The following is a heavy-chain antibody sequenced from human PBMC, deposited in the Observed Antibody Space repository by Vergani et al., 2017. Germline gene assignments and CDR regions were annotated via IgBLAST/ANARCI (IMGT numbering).Heavy chain of an antibody. CDR2: IHSSENT. V-gene: IGHV4-59*11. D-gene: IGHD6-19*01. CDR1: FDSTRNLY. J-gene: IGHJ5*02. Sequence: QVQLQESGPGLVKSPETLSLTCSVSFDSTRNLYCNWIRQPPGKGLECIGSIHSSENTNYNPSLKTRVTISVDTSKNQFTLTLTSVTAAYTAVYYCASDTHSGQRAHRWGQGILVTVTS. CDR3: ASDTHSGQRAHR.